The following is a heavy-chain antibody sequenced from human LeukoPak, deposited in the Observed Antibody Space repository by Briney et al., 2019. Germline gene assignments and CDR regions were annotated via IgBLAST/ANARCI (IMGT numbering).Heavy chain of an antibody. V-gene: IGHV3-21*01. CDR1: GFTFSSYS. CDR3: ARVWFGESGWFDP. J-gene: IGHJ5*02. Sequence: PGGSLRLSCAASGFTFSSYSMNWVRQAPGKGLEWVSFISSSSGYIYYADSVKGRFTISRDNAKNSLYLQMNSLRAEDTAVYYCARVWFGESGWFDPWGQGTLVAVSS. D-gene: IGHD3-10*01. CDR2: ISSSSGYI.